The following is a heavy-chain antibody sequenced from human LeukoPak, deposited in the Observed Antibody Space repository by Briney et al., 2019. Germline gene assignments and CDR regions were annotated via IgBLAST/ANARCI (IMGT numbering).Heavy chain of an antibody. J-gene: IGHJ4*02. D-gene: IGHD3-22*01. CDR3: ARDLRRYYDSSGPSIYFDY. CDR1: GFTFSRHG. V-gene: IGHV3-33*08. CDR2: IGDTGRAK. Sequence: GGSLRLSCAASGFTFSRHGMHWVRQAPGKGLEWVAVIGDTGRAKYYADSVEGRFTASRDNAKNSLYLQMNSLRAEDTAVYYCARDLRRYYDSSGPSIYFDYWGQGTLVTVSS.